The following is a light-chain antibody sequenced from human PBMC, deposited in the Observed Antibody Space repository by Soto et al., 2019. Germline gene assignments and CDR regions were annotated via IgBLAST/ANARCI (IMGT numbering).Light chain of an antibody. CDR2: SAS. J-gene: IGKJ1*01. CDR1: QSVTTN. V-gene: IGKV3-20*01. CDR3: QHYGTSPST. Sequence: PGGRATLSCRASQSVTTNLAWYQQKPGQAPRLLIYSASTRATGIPDRFSGSGSGTDFTLTISRLEPEDIAVYYCQHYGTSPSTFGRGTKVDIK.